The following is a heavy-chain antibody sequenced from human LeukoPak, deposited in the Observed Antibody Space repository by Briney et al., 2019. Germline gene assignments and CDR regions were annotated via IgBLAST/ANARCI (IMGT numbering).Heavy chain of an antibody. CDR3: ARDRGYHDSKGYFPGRDNYYGMDV. J-gene: IGHJ6*02. CDR1: GGSISGYY. CDR2: IYYNGGT. Sequence: SETLSPTCSVSGGSISGYYWSWIRQPPGEGLEWIGYIYYNGGTNYNPSLRSRVTISVDTSKNQVSLKLNSVTAADTAIYYCARDRGYHDSKGYFPGRDNYYGMDVWGQGTTVTVSS. D-gene: IGHD3-22*01. V-gene: IGHV4-59*01.